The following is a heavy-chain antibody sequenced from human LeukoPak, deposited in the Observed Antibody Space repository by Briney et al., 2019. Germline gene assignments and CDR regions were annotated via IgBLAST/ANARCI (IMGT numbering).Heavy chain of an antibody. V-gene: IGHV4-39*07. CDR1: GGSISSSSYY. CDR3: ARDGRYCSSTSCYTGFDY. J-gene: IGHJ4*02. D-gene: IGHD2-2*02. CDR2: IYYSGST. Sequence: SETLSLTCTVSGGSISSSSYYWGWIRQPPGKGLEWIGSIYYSGSTYYNPSLKSRVTISVDTSKNQFSLKLSSVTAADTAVYYCARDGRYCSSTSCYTGFDYWGQGTLVTVSS.